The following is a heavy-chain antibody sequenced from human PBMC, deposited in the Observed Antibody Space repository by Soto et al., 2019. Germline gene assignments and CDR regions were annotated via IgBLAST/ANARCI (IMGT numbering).Heavy chain of an antibody. CDR3: ARVWCSGDSCYSRPPYDAFDI. Sequence: SVKVSCKASGFTFTSSAVQWVRQARGQRLEWIGWIVVGSGNTNYAQKFQERVTITRDMSTSTAYMELSSLRSEDTAVYYCARVWCSGDSCYSRPPYDAFDIWGQGTMVTVSS. J-gene: IGHJ3*02. CDR1: GFTFTSSA. D-gene: IGHD2-15*01. V-gene: IGHV1-58*01. CDR2: IVVGSGNT.